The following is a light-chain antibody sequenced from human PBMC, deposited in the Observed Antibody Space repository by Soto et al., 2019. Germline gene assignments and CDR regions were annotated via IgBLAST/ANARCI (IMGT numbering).Light chain of an antibody. Sequence: EIVLTQSPGTLSLSPGERATLSCRASESVSSNYLAWYQQKPGQAPRLLIYGAATRATGVPDRFSGSGSGTDFTLSIRRLEPEDFAVYYCQQYGGSPRTFGQGTKVESK. CDR1: ESVSSNY. CDR2: GAA. CDR3: QQYGGSPRT. J-gene: IGKJ1*01. V-gene: IGKV3-20*01.